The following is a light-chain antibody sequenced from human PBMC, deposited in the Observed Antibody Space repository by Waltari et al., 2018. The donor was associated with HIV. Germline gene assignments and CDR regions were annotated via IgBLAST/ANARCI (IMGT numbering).Light chain of an antibody. CDR1: SGSVSTTHY. J-gene: IGLJ3*02. Sequence: QAVVTQEPSFSVPPGETVTLTCGLNSGSVSTTHYASWYQQTPSQSPRTHIYNTHTRSSGVPDRYSGSMRGNRAALTITGAQADDESDYYCLIYMGSGVWVFGGGTKLTVL. CDR2: NTH. CDR3: LIYMGSGVWV. V-gene: IGLV8-61*01.